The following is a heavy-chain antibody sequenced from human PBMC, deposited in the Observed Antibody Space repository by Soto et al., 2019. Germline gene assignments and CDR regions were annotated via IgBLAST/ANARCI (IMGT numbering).Heavy chain of an antibody. CDR3: ARDFPHCSSTSCYSFN. D-gene: IGHD2-2*01. CDR1: GYTFTSYG. V-gene: IGHV1-18*01. J-gene: IGHJ4*02. Sequence: SVKVSCKASGYTFTSYGISWVRQAPGQGLEWMGWISAYNGNTNYAQKLQGRVTMTTDTSTSTAYMELRSLRSDDTAVYYCARDFPHCSSTSCYSFNWGQGTLVTVSS. CDR2: ISAYNGNT.